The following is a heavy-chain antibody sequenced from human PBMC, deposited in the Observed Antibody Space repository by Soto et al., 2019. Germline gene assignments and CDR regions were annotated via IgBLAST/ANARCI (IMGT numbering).Heavy chain of an antibody. CDR2: IYTSGST. V-gene: IGHV4-4*07. CDR1: GGSISSYY. D-gene: IGHD2-15*01. Sequence: PSSPLSLTCTFSGGSISSYYWSWIRQPAGKGLEWIGRIYTSGSTNYNPSLKGRVTMSVDTSKNQFSLKLSSVTAADTAVYYCAREKDTGWFDPWGQGTLVTVSS. CDR3: AREKDTGWFDP. J-gene: IGHJ5*02.